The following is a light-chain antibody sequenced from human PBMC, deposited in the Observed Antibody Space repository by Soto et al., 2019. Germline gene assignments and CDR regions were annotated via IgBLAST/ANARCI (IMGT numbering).Light chain of an antibody. J-gene: IGLJ2*01. Sequence: QSVLTQPASVSGSPGQSITISCTGTSSDVGGYHYVSWYQQYPGKAPKLMIYDVSNRPSGVSNRFSGSKSGNTASLTISGLQAEDEADYYCNSYTSGSTLVVFGGGTKLTVL. CDR1: SSDVGGYHY. V-gene: IGLV2-14*01. CDR3: NSYTSGSTLVV. CDR2: DVS.